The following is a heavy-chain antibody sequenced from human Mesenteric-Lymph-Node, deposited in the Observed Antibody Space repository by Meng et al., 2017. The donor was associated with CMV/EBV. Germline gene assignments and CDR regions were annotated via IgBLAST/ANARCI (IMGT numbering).Heavy chain of an antibody. CDR2: IQDDGSNG. CDR3: AKDTEYSSSSGIDY. Sequence: GGSLRLSCAASGFTFRSYGMHWVRQAPGKGLEWVAFIQDDGSNGFYVDSVKGRFTISRDNSKNTLYLQMNSLRAEDTAVYYCAKDTEYSSSSGIDYWGQGTLVTVSS. V-gene: IGHV3-30*02. D-gene: IGHD6-6*01. CDR1: GFTFRSYG. J-gene: IGHJ4*02.